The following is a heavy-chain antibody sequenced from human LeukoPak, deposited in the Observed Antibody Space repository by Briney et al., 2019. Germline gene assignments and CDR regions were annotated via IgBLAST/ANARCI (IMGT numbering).Heavy chain of an antibody. CDR3: AKGEYYYDSSGTYDAFDI. V-gene: IGHV3-23*01. CDR2: ISGSGGST. CDR1: GFTFSSCA. D-gene: IGHD3-22*01. Sequence: PGGSLRLSCAASGFTFSSCAMSWVRQAPGKGLEWVSAISGSGGSTYYADSVKGRFTISRDNSKNTLYLQMNSLRAEDTAVYYCAKGEYYYDSSGTYDAFDIWGQGTMVTVSS. J-gene: IGHJ3*02.